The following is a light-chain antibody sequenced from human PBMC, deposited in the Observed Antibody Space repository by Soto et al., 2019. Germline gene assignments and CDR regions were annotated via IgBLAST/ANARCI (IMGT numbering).Light chain of an antibody. J-gene: IGLJ3*02. CDR3: SSYAGGWV. CDR2: DGT. CDR1: SSDVGSYNL. V-gene: IGLV2-23*01. Sequence: QSVLTQPASVSGSPGQSITISCTGTSSDVGSYNLVSWYQQHPGKAPKLIIYDGTKRPSGVSNRFSGSKSGNTASLTISGLQAEDEANYHCSSYAGGWVFGGGTKLTVL.